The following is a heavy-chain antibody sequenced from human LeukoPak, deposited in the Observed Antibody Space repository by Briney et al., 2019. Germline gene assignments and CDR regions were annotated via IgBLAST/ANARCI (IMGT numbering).Heavy chain of an antibody. CDR2: IGTPGGAI. Sequence: GGSLRLSCAASGFTFSSYAMSWVRQAPGKGLEWVSVIGTPGGAINYADSVKGRFTISKDNAKNTVYLQMNSLRAEDTAVYYCVSFYETYWGRGTLVTVSS. V-gene: IGHV3-23*01. CDR1: GFTFSSYA. CDR3: VSFYETY. D-gene: IGHD2/OR15-2a*01. J-gene: IGHJ4*02.